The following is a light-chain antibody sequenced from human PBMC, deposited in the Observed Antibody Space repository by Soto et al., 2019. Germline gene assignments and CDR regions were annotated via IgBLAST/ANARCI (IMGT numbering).Light chain of an antibody. CDR1: QSVYNN. Sequence: EIVMTQSPATLSVSPGEKATLSCRASQSVYNNLAWYQQKPGQAPRLLIYFASTRATGIPARFSGSGSGTEFSLTISSRQSEDFALYYCQQYTKWPLTFGGGTKVETK. CDR3: QQYTKWPLT. CDR2: FAS. V-gene: IGKV3-15*01. J-gene: IGKJ4*01.